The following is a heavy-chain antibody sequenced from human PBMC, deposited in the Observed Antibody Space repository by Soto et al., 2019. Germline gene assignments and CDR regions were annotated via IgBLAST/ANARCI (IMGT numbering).Heavy chain of an antibody. CDR2: TRNKANSYTT. CDR1: GFTFSDHY. V-gene: IGHV3-72*01. J-gene: IGHJ3*02. CDR3: ARGTGADAFDI. Sequence: PGGSLRLSCAASGFTFSDHYMDWVRQAPGKGLEWVGRTRNKANSYTTEYAASVKGRFTISRDDSKNSLYLQMNSLKTEDTAVYYCARGTGADAFDIWGQGTMVTVSS. D-gene: IGHD7-27*01.